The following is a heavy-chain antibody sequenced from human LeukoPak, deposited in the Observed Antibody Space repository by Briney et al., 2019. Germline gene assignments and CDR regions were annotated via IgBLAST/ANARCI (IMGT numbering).Heavy chain of an antibody. D-gene: IGHD2-15*01. J-gene: IGHJ4*02. CDR2: ISGSGGST. Sequence: GGSLRLSCAASGFTFSSYGMSWVRQAPGKGLEWVSAISGSGGSTYYADSVKGRFTISRDNSKNTLYLQMNSLRAEDTAVYYCAKDLGTYCSGGSCIETLIGYFDYWGQGTLVTVSS. CDR1: GFTFSSYG. CDR3: AKDLGTYCSGGSCIETLIGYFDY. V-gene: IGHV3-23*01.